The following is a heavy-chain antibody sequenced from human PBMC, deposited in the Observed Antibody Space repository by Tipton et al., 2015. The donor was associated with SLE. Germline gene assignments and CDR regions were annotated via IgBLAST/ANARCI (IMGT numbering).Heavy chain of an antibody. J-gene: IGHJ4*02. CDR2: ISYDGSSK. V-gene: IGHV3-30*03. CDR3: ARVGAPWRFDY. D-gene: IGHD1-26*01. CDR1: GFTFSSFG. Sequence: SLRLSCAASGFTFSSFGMHWVRQAPGKGLEWVAVISYDGSSKFYADSVKGRFTISRDNSKNTLYLQMNSLRAEDTAVYYCARVGAPWRFDYWGQGTLVTVSS.